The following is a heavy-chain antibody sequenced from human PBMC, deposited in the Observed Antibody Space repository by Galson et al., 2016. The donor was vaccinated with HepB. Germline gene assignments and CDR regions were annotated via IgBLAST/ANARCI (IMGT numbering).Heavy chain of an antibody. CDR1: GFTFSLYG. Sequence: SLRLSCAASGFTFSLYGMQWVRQAPGKGLEWVAVVWFDGYTKFYADSVRGRFTVSRDSSRDTVDLQMNSLRAEDTAVYYCARDGDAYNFDYWGQGTLVTVSS. CDR2: VWFDGYTK. CDR3: ARDGDAYNFDY. J-gene: IGHJ4*02. D-gene: IGHD5-24*01. V-gene: IGHV3-33*01.